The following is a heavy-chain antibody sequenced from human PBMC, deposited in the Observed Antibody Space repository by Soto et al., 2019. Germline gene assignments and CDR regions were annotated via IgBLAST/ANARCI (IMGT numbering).Heavy chain of an antibody. CDR3: ASYRGALYFES. D-gene: IGHD3-16*01. Sequence: LSLTCSVSGRSMSSNYWSWIRQSPDKGLEWLGYVFYGGTDYNPSLGGRVSMSVEASKSQFSLKLTSVTVADTAVYYCASYRGALYFESWGPGILVTVSS. CDR1: GRSMSSNY. CDR2: VFYGGT. V-gene: IGHV4-59*01. J-gene: IGHJ4*02.